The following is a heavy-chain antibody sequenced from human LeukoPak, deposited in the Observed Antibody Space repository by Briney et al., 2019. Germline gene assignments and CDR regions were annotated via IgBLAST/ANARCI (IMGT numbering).Heavy chain of an antibody. CDR2: IYYSGST. CDR3: ARERIYGSGSYSQFDY. J-gene: IGHJ4*02. V-gene: IGHV4-59*01. Sequence: SETLSLTCTVSGGSISSYYWSWIRQPPGKGLEWIGYIYYSGSTNYNPSLKSRVTISVDTSKNQFSLKLSSVTAADTAVYYCARERIYGSGSYSQFDYWGQGTLVTVSS. D-gene: IGHD3-10*01. CDR1: GGSISSYY.